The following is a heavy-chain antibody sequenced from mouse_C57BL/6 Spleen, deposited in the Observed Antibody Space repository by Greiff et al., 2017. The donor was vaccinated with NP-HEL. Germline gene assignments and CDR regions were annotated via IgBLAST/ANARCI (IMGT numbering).Heavy chain of an antibody. Sequence: EVHLVESGPGMVKPSQSLSLTCTVTGYSITSGYDWHWIRHFPGNKLEWMGYISYSGSTNYNPSLKSRISITHDTSKNHFFLKLNSVTTEDTATYYCARAHYDYDEGWFAYWGQGTLVTVSA. CDR2: ISYSGST. CDR3: ARAHYDYDEGWFAY. CDR1: GYSITSGYD. V-gene: IGHV3-1*01. D-gene: IGHD2-4*01. J-gene: IGHJ3*01.